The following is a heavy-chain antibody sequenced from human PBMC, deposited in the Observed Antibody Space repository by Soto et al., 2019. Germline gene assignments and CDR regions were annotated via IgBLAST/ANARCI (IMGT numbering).Heavy chain of an antibody. Sequence: PGESLKISCKSSGYSFTSYWIGWVRQMPGKGLEWMGIIYPGDFDIRYSPSFQGQVTISADKSISTVYLLWRSLKASDTAMYYCARSSSPAWDSNYFYGMDVWGQGTAVTVSS. V-gene: IGHV5-51*01. J-gene: IGHJ6*02. CDR2: IYPGDFDI. CDR1: GYSFTSYW. CDR3: ARSSSPAWDSNYFYGMDV. D-gene: IGHD1-26*01.